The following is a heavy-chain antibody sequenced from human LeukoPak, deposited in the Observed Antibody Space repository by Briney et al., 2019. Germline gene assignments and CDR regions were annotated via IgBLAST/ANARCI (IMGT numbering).Heavy chain of an antibody. J-gene: IGHJ6*03. CDR2: IYSGGET. CDR1: GFTVSSNY. V-gene: IGHV3-53*01. CDR3: ARDLEGVAGTGGYYTYYYYMDV. Sequence: GGSLRLSCAASGFTVSSNYITWVRQAPGKGLEWVSLIYSGGETHYADSVKDRFTISRDNSKNMLYLQMNSLRAEDTAVYYCARDLEGVAGTGGYYTYYYYMDVWGKGTTVTVSS. D-gene: IGHD6-19*01.